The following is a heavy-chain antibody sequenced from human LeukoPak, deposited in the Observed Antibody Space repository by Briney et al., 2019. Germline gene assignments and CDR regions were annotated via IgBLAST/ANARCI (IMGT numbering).Heavy chain of an antibody. CDR1: GFTFSSYT. CDR3: AKDQGYSYGSYYFDY. Sequence: GGSLRLSCAASGFTFSSYTMSWVRQAPGKGLKWVSTITTSDGNTYYADSVKGRFTVSRDNSKNTLYLQMNSLRAEDTAVYYCAKDQGYSYGSYYFDYWGQGTLVTVSS. CDR2: ITTSDGNT. V-gene: IGHV3-23*01. D-gene: IGHD5-18*01. J-gene: IGHJ4*02.